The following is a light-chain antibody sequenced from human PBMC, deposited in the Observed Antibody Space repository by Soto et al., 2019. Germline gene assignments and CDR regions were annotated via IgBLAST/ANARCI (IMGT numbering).Light chain of an antibody. Sequence: DIQMTQSPSSLSASVWDRVTITSRASQSISSYLNWYQQKPGKAPKLLIFAASSLQSGVPSRFSGSRSGPDFTLTISSLQPEDFATYYCQQSYSSPPTFGQGTKV. J-gene: IGKJ1*01. CDR2: AAS. V-gene: IGKV1-39*01. CDR3: QQSYSSPPT. CDR1: QSISSY.